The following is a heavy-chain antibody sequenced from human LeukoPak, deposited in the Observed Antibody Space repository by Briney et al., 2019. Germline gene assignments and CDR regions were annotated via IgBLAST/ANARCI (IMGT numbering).Heavy chain of an antibody. D-gene: IGHD3-22*01. CDR1: GFTFGDYA. CDR2: IRSKAYGGTT. J-gene: IGHJ4*02. V-gene: IGHV3-49*03. CDR3: TRERHYDSSGYLDY. Sequence: GGSLRLSCTASGFTFGDYAMSWFRQAPGKGLEWVGFIRSKAYGGTTEYAASVKGRFTISRDDSKSIAYLQMNSLKTEDTAVYYCTRERHYDSSGYLDYWGQGILVTVSS.